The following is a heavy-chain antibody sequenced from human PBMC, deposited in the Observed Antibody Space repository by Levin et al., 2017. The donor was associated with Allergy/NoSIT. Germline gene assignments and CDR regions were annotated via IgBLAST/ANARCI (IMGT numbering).Heavy chain of an antibody. CDR2: IIPVLGKA. J-gene: IGHJ5*02. CDR3: ARGSGKNH. D-gene: IGHD3-10*01. Sequence: SVKVSCKASGDTFRSYTVTWVRQAPGQGLEWMGRIIPVLGKANYAQKFQGRVSITADKSTSTAYMELSSLTSEDTAVYYCARGSGKNHWGQGTLVTVSS. V-gene: IGHV1-69*08. CDR1: GDTFRSYT.